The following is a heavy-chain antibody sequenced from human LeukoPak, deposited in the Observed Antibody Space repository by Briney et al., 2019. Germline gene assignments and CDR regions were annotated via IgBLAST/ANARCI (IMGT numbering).Heavy chain of an antibody. CDR1: GYTFTSYY. J-gene: IGHJ3*02. Sequence: GASVKVSCKASGYTFTSYYMHWVRQAPGQGLEWMGIINPSGGSTSYAQKFQGGVTMTRDTSTSTVYMELSSLRSEDTAVYYCARAERIPGAFDIWGQGTMVTVSS. V-gene: IGHV1-46*01. CDR3: ARAERIPGAFDI. D-gene: IGHD2-15*01. CDR2: INPSGGST.